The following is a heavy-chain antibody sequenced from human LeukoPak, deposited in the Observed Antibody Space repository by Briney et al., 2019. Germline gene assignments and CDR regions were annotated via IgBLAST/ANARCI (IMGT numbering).Heavy chain of an antibody. Sequence: ASVKTPCKTSGYTLTSYGISWLRQPHGKGFARMGRITTYNGNTNYAQKLQGRVTMTTYTSTNTAYIELGSLRSDDTAFYYCARDYSSGWYAFDYWGQGTLVTVSA. CDR2: ITTYNGNT. D-gene: IGHD6-19*01. CDR1: GYTLTSYG. J-gene: IGHJ4*02. CDR3: ARDYSSGWYAFDY. V-gene: IGHV1-18*01.